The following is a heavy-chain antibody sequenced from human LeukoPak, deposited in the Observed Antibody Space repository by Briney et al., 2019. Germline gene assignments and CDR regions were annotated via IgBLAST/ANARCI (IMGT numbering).Heavy chain of an antibody. CDR2: ISAYNGNT. D-gene: IGHD3-22*01. CDR3: ARGVKVDDAFDI. Sequence: ASVKVSCKASGYTFTSYGISWVRQAPGQGLEWMGWISAYNGNTNYAQKLQDRVTITRDTSASTAYMQLSSLTSEDTAVYYCARGVKVDDAFDIWGQGTMVTVSS. CDR1: GYTFTSYG. J-gene: IGHJ3*02. V-gene: IGHV1-18*01.